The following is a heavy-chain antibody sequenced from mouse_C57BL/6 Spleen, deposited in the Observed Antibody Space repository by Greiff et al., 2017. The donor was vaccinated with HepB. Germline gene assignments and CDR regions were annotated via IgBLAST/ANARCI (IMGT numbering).Heavy chain of an antibody. Sequence: EVKLMESGGGLVKPGGSLKLSCAASGFTFSDYGMHWVRQAPEKGLEWVAYISSGSSTIYYADTVKGRFTISRDNAKNTLFLQMTSLRSEDTAMYYCAMYYDYSWFAYWGQGTLVTVSA. CDR1: GFTFSDYG. CDR3: AMYYDYSWFAY. CDR2: ISSGSSTI. J-gene: IGHJ3*01. D-gene: IGHD2-4*01. V-gene: IGHV5-17*01.